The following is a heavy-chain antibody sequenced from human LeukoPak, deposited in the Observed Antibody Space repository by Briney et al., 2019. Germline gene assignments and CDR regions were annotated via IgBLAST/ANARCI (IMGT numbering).Heavy chain of an antibody. Sequence: SETLSLTCAVYGGSFSGYYWSWIRQPPRKGLEWIGEINHSGSTNYNPSLKSRVTISVDTSKNQFSLKLSSVTAADTAVYYCARHVYCSSTSCYRYYYYYMDVWGKGTTVTVSS. CDR2: INHSGST. CDR3: ARHVYCSSTSCYRYYYYYMDV. D-gene: IGHD2-2*01. CDR1: GGSFSGYY. J-gene: IGHJ6*03. V-gene: IGHV4-34*01.